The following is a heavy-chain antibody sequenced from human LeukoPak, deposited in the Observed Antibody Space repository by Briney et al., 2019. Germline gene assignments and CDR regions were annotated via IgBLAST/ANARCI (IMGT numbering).Heavy chain of an antibody. CDR3: ARVGAGYSSSLSSNWFDP. J-gene: IGHJ5*02. Sequence: GGSLRLSCAASGFTFSSYSMNWVRQAPGEGLEWVSSISSSSSYIYYADSVKGRFTISRDNAKNSLYLQMNSLRAEDTAVYYCARVGAGYSSSLSSNWFDPWGQGTLVTVSS. CDR1: GFTFSSYS. D-gene: IGHD6-13*01. CDR2: ISSSSSYI. V-gene: IGHV3-21*01.